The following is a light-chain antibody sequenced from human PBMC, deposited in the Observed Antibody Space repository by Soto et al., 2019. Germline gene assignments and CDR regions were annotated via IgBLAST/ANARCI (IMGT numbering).Light chain of an antibody. CDR1: QSVSSN. J-gene: IGKJ1*01. CDR2: GAS. CDR3: HQYHDWPQT. Sequence: EIVMTQSPATLSVSPGERATLSCRASQSVSSNLAWYQQKPGQTPRLLIFGASTRATGISARFSGSGSGTEFTLTISSLQSEDLAFYFCHQYHDWPQTFGQGTKVEIK. V-gene: IGKV3-15*01.